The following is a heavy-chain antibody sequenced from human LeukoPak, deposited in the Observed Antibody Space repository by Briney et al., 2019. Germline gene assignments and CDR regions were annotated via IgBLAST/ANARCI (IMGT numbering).Heavy chain of an antibody. J-gene: IGHJ4*02. V-gene: IGHV4-39*01. CDR2: IYYTGRT. D-gene: IGHD3-22*01. CDR3: ARLYYYDASGPPL. Sequence: PSETLSLTCSISGDYISSSNYYWGWIRQPPGKGLEWIGNIYYTGRTYYNPSLKSRVSISIDTSKNEFSPKVRSVTAAGTAVYYCARLYYYDASGPPLWGQGTLVIVSS. CDR1: GDYISSSNYY.